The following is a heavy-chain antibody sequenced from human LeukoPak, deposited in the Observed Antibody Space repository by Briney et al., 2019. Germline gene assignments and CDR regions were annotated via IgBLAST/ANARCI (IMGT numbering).Heavy chain of an antibody. CDR3: ARLLHYDYVWGSYRSNNWFDP. Sequence: SETLSLTCTVSGGSISSYYRSWIRQPPGKGLEWIGYIYYSGSTNYNPSLKSRVTISVDTSKNQFSLKLSSVTAADTAVYYCARLLHYDYVWGSYRSNNWFDPWGQGTLVTVSS. D-gene: IGHD3-16*02. V-gene: IGHV4-59*08. CDR1: GGSISSYY. CDR2: IYYSGST. J-gene: IGHJ5*02.